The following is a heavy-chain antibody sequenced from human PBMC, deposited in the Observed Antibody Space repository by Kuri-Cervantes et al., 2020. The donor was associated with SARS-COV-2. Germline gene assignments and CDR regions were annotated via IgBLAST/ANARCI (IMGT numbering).Heavy chain of an antibody. Sequence: GGSLRLSCAASGFTFSSYSMNRVRQAPGKGLEWVSSISSSSSYIYYADSVKGRFTISRDNAKNSLYLQMNSLRAEDTAVYYCARDYDFWSGYHNWFDPWGQGTLVTVSS. J-gene: IGHJ5*02. CDR2: ISSSSSYI. V-gene: IGHV3-21*01. CDR3: ARDYDFWSGYHNWFDP. CDR1: GFTFSSYS. D-gene: IGHD3-3*01.